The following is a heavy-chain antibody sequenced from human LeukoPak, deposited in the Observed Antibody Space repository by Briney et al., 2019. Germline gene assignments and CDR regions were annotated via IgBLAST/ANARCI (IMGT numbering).Heavy chain of an antibody. CDR1: GFTFSDYY. J-gene: IGHJ1*01. V-gene: IGHV3-11*04. CDR3: ARDSSSWYPEYFQH. CDR2: ISSSGSTI. D-gene: IGHD6-13*01. Sequence: PGGSLRLSCAASGFTFSDYYMSWIRQAPGKGLEWVSYISSSGSTIYYADSVKGRFTISRDNAKNSLYLQMNSLRAEDTAVYYCARDSSSWYPEYFQHWGQGTLVTVSS.